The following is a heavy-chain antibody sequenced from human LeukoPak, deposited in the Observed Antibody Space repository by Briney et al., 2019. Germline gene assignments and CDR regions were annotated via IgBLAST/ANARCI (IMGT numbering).Heavy chain of an antibody. CDR3: ARDLSYCSSTSCSGNAFDI. CDR2: INPNSGGT. Sequence: ASVKVSCKASGNTFTGYYMHWVRQAPGQGLEWMGWINPNSGGTNYAQKFQGRVTMTRDTSISTAYMELSRLRSDDTAVYYCARDLSYCSSTSCSGNAFDIWGQGTMVTVSS. V-gene: IGHV1-2*02. CDR1: GNTFTGYY. J-gene: IGHJ3*02. D-gene: IGHD2-2*01.